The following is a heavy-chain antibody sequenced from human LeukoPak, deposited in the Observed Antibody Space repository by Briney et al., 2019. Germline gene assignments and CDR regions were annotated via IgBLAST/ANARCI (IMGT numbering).Heavy chain of an antibody. J-gene: IGHJ4*02. Sequence: GGSLRLSCAASEFTFSNYAMSWVRQAPGKGVEWVSVISGSGGTTYSADSVKGRFTISRDNSKNTLYLQMNSLRAEDTAAYYCARERGSSGGNTNGYFDYWGQGALVTVSS. CDR1: EFTFSNYA. CDR2: ISGSGGTT. D-gene: IGHD4-23*01. V-gene: IGHV3-23*01. CDR3: ARERGSSGGNTNGYFDY.